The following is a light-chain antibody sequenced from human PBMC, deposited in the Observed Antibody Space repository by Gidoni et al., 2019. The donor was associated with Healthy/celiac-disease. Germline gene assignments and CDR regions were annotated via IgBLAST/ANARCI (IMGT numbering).Light chain of an antibody. CDR1: QSVSSN. CDR3: QQYNNWPKT. Sequence: IVMTQSPATLPVSPGARTTPSCRTNQSVSSNLAWYQQKPGQAPRLLIYGASTRATGIPARFSGSGSGTEFTLTISSLQYEDFAVYYCQQYNNWPKTFGQGTKVEIK. V-gene: IGKV3-15*01. J-gene: IGKJ1*01. CDR2: GAS.